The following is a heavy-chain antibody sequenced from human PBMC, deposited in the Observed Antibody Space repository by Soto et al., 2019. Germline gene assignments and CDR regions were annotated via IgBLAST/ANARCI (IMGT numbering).Heavy chain of an antibody. V-gene: IGHV4-59*01. J-gene: IGHJ6*02. D-gene: IGHD6-13*01. CDR3: ARGRGSSWLKISNYYYGMDV. Sequence: QVQLQESGPGLVKPSETLSLTCTVSGGSISSYYWSWIRQPPGKGLEWIGYIYYSGSTNYNPSLKSRVTISVDTSKNQFSLKLSSVTAADTAVYYCARGRGSSWLKISNYYYGMDVWGQGTTVTVSS. CDR2: IYYSGST. CDR1: GGSISSYY.